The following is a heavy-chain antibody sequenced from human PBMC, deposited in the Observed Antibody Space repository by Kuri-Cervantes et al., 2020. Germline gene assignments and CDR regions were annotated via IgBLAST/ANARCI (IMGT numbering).Heavy chain of an antibody. Sequence: SQTLSLTCAVSGGSISSGGYSWSWIRQPPGKGLEWIGYIYHSGSTYYNPSLKSRVTISVDTPKNQFSLKLSSVTAADTAVYYCARDGGYATRSWFDPWGQGTLVTVSS. V-gene: IGHV4-30-2*01. CDR1: GGSISSGGYS. CDR2: IYHSGST. J-gene: IGHJ5*02. CDR3: ARDGGYATRSWFDP. D-gene: IGHD2-8*01.